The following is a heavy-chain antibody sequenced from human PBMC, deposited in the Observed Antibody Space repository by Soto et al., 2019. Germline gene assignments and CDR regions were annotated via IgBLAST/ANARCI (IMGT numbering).Heavy chain of an antibody. J-gene: IGHJ4*02. CDR2: ISGSGSNT. Sequence: EVQLLESGGGLVQPGGSLRLSCAASGFTFSDYAMSWVRQAPGKGLEWVSTISGSGSNTYYADSVKGRFTISRDNSQNTLYMQMNSRRAEDTAVYYCAKERTGKVDYWGQGTLVTVSS. V-gene: IGHV3-23*01. CDR1: GFTFSDYA. CDR3: AKERTGKVDY.